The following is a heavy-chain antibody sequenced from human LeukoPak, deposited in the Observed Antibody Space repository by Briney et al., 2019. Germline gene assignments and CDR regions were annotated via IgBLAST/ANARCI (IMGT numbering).Heavy chain of an antibody. D-gene: IGHD3-10*01. J-gene: IGHJ6*02. V-gene: IGHV4-59*01. Sequence: SETLSLTCAVSGGSISSYYWSWIRQPPGKGLEWIGYIYYSGSTNYNPSLKSRVTISVDTSKNQFSLKLSSVTAADTAVYYCARDGMVRGVKDYYGMDVWGQGTTVTVSS. CDR3: ARDGMVRGVKDYYGMDV. CDR1: GGSISSYY. CDR2: IYYSGST.